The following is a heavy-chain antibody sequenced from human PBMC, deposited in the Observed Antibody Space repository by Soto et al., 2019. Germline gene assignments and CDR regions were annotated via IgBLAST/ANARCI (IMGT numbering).Heavy chain of an antibody. CDR2: INHSGST. CDR3: AGQYSSSWRHRYYYYYMDV. J-gene: IGHJ6*03. Sequence: TSETLSLTCAVYGGSFSGYYWSWICQPPGKGLEWIGEINHSGSTNYNPSLKSRVTISVDTSKNQFSLKLSSVTAADTAVYYCAGQYSSSWRHRYYYYYMDVWGKGTTVTVSS. D-gene: IGHD6-13*01. V-gene: IGHV4-34*01. CDR1: GGSFSGYY.